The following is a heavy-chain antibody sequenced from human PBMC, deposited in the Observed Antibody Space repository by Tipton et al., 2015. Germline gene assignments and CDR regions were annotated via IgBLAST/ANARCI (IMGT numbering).Heavy chain of an antibody. Sequence: SLRLSCAGSGFTFSRYSINWVRQAPGKGLQWVSYIGPRSDTIYYADSVKGRFTISRDNAKDSLYLQMNGLRDDDTAVYYCARDRGSGAYYRFWGQGTLVTVSS. CDR3: ARDRGSGAYYRF. CDR2: IGPRSDTI. V-gene: IGHV3-48*02. J-gene: IGHJ4*02. CDR1: GFTFSRYS. D-gene: IGHD3-10*01.